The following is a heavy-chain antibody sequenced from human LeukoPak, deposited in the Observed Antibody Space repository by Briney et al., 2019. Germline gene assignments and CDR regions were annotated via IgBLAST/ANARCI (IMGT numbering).Heavy chain of an antibody. Sequence: GGSLRLSCAASGFTVSSNYMSWVRQAPGKGLEWVSAISGSGGSTYYADSVKGRFTISRDNSKNTLYLQMNSLRAEDTAVYYRAKEVSDSSGWNFDYWGQGTLVTVSS. CDR2: ISGSGGST. J-gene: IGHJ4*02. D-gene: IGHD6-19*01. CDR3: AKEVSDSSGWNFDY. V-gene: IGHV3-23*01. CDR1: GFTVSSNY.